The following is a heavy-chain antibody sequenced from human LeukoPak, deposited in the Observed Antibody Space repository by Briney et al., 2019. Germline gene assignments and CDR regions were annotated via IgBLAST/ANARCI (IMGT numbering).Heavy chain of an antibody. V-gene: IGHV3-48*01. D-gene: IGHD6-13*01. CDR1: GFTFSSYG. CDR3: AKDSHSSSWYGGMDV. Sequence: PGGSLRLSCAASGFTFSSYGMNWVRQAPGKGLEWVSFITSSSGVIYYADSVKGRFTISRDNAKNSLYLQMNSLRAEDTAVYYCAKDSHSSSWYGGMDVWGKGTTVTVSS. J-gene: IGHJ6*04. CDR2: ITSSSGVI.